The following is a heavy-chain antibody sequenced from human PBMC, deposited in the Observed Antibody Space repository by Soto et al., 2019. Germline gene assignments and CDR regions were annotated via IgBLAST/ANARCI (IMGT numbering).Heavy chain of an antibody. CDR1: GFSLSTSGVG. J-gene: IGHJ4*02. D-gene: IGHD2-8*02. Sequence: QITLKESGPTLMEPTQTLTLTCTFSGFSLSTSGVGVGWIRQSPGKALECLALIYWDDDKRYNPSLKSRLTITKDTSKNQVVLTMTNMDPVDTATYYCAHRNCHQSGGVSWDVGYFDYWDQGSLVTVSS. V-gene: IGHV2-5*02. CDR2: IYWDDDK. CDR3: AHRNCHQSGGVSWDVGYFDY.